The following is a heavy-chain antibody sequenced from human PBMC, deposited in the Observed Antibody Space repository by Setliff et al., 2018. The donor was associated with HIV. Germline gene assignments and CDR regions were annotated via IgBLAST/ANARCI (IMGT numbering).Heavy chain of an antibody. Sequence: GGSLRLSCAASGFTFSTHSMNWVRQAPGKGLEWVSYISSSSGTIYYADSVKGRFTISRDNVKNSLYLQMNSLRAEDTALYYCARDSSRGYLDWLSLKYYYSYYIDVWGKGTTVTVSS. CDR1: GFTFSTHS. CDR3: ARDSSRGYLDWLSLKYYYSYYIDV. V-gene: IGHV3-48*01. J-gene: IGHJ6*03. D-gene: IGHD3-9*01. CDR2: ISSSSGTI.